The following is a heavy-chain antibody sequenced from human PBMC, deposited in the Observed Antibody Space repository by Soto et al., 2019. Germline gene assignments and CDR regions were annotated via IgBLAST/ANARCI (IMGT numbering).Heavy chain of an antibody. V-gene: IGHV3-23*01. Sequence: EVQLLESGGGLVQPGGSLRLSCVASGFTFSVSAMTWVRQAPGKGLEWVSTTGLSGRTTFYGDSVKGRFTVSRDNSKNTLELQMSSLRADDTAVYYCATFHNTSRSFNFWGRGTLVTVSS. J-gene: IGHJ4*02. CDR1: GFTFSVSA. CDR2: TGLSGRTT. CDR3: ATFHNTSRSFNF. D-gene: IGHD1-20*01.